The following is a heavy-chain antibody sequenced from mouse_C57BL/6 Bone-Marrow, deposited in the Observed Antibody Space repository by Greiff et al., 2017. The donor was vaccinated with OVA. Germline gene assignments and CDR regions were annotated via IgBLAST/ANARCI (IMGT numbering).Heavy chain of an antibody. CDR1: GFSLTSYG. CDR3: AKNGGYGSSYYWYFDV. Sequence: VQVVESGPGLVQPSQSLSITCTVSGFSLTSYGVHWVRQSPGKGLEWLGVIWRGGSTDYNAAFMSRLSITKDNSKSQVFFKMNSLQADDTAIYYCAKNGGYGSSYYWYFDVWGTGTTVTVSS. CDR2: IWRGGST. V-gene: IGHV2-5*01. J-gene: IGHJ1*03. D-gene: IGHD1-1*01.